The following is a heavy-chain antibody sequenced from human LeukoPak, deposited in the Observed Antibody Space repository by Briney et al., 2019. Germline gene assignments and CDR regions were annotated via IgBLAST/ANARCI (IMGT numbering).Heavy chain of an antibody. J-gene: IGHJ4*02. CDR3: AKGDAGYYDSSGFDY. D-gene: IGHD3-22*01. Sequence: GGSLRLSCTASGFTFGDYAMSWVRQAPGKGLEWVSAISGSGGSTYYADSVKGRFTISRDNSKNTLYLQMNSLRAEDTAVYYCAKGDAGYYDSSGFDYWGQGTLVTVSS. CDR1: GFTFGDYA. V-gene: IGHV3-23*01. CDR2: ISGSGGST.